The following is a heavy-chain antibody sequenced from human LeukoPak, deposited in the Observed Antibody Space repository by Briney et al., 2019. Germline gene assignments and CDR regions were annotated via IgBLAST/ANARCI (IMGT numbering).Heavy chain of an antibody. D-gene: IGHD4-17*01. Sequence: SETLSLTCTVSYSPISGYYRSWIRQPPGKGLEWIGYIYYSGNTDYNPSLKSRVTISVDTSKSQLSLQLTSVTAADTAVYYCARGSVTPDAGYWGPGTLVTVSS. V-gene: IGHV4-59*01. J-gene: IGHJ4*02. CDR3: ARGSVTPDAGY. CDR1: YSPISGYY. CDR2: IYYSGNT.